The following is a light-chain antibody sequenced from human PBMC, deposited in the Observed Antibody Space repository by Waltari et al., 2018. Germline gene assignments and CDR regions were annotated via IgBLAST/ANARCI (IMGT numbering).Light chain of an antibody. CDR2: QNN. CDR1: KLGDKF. Sequence: SYELTQPPSVSVSPGQTASITCSGDKLGDKFTCWYQQKPGQSTVLVIYQNNKRPSGIPERCSGSNSGNTATLTISGTQAMDEADYFCQAWDTSTGVFGTGTKVTVL. CDR3: QAWDTSTGV. J-gene: IGLJ1*01. V-gene: IGLV3-1*01.